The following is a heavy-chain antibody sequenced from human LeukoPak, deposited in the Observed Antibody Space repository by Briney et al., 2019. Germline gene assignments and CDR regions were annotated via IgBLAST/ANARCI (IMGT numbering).Heavy chain of an antibody. D-gene: IGHD6-19*01. CDR2: ISASGGST. J-gene: IGHJ3*02. CDR1: GFTFSSYG. Sequence: GGSLRLSCAASGFTFSSYGMHWVRRAPGKGLEWVSVISASGGSTYYADSVKGRFTISRDNSKNTLSLQMNSLRAEDTAVYYCAKGTWLYAFDIWGQGTMVTVSS. CDR3: AKGTWLYAFDI. V-gene: IGHV3-23*01.